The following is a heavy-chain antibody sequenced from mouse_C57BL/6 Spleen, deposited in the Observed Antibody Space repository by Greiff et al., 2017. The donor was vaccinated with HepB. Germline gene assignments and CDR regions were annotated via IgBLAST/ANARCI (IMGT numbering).Heavy chain of an antibody. CDR2: ISGGGGNT. J-gene: IGHJ3*01. CDR1: GFTFSSYT. CDR3: ARLVDGYYGLWFAY. D-gene: IGHD2-3*01. Sequence: EVKLMESGGGLVKPGGSLKLSCAASGFTFSSYTMSWVRQTPEKRLEWVATISGGGGNTYYPDSVKGRFTISRDNAKNTLYLQMSSLRSEDTALYYCARLVDGYYGLWFAYWGQGTLVTVSA. V-gene: IGHV5-9*01.